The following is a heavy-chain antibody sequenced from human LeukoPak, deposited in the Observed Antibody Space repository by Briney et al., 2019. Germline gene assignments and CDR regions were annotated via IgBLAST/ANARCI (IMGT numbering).Heavy chain of an antibody. CDR2: LYSDGNT. V-gene: IGHV3-53*01. CDR3: ARGVEPLAANTLAY. Sequence: GGSLRLSCAASGFTVITNDTTWVRQAPGKGLEWVSVLYSDGNTKYADSVQGRFTISRDNSKNTLYLEMNSLSPDDTAAYYCARGVEPLAANTLAYWGQGTLVTVSS. CDR1: GFTVITND. J-gene: IGHJ4*02. D-gene: IGHD1-14*01.